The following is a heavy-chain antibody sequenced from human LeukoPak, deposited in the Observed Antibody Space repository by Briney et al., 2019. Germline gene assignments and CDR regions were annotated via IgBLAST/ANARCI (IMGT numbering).Heavy chain of an antibody. J-gene: IGHJ4*02. Sequence: ASVKVSCKTSGYIFTSYHMHWVRQAPGQGLEWVAIIKSTGDTTVYAQKFQGRVTVTRDTSTSTVYMDLSSLSSEDTAVYYCVREDAHTYYFDFWGPGTLVTVSS. CDR3: VREDAHTYYFDF. V-gene: IGHV1-46*01. D-gene: IGHD2-2*01. CDR2: IKSTGDTT. CDR1: GYIFTSYH.